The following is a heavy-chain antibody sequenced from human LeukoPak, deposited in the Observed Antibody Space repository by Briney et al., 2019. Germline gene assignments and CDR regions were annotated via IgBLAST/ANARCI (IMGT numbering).Heavy chain of an antibody. CDR1: GFTFSSYW. V-gene: IGHV3-7*03. CDR2: IKQDGSEK. Sequence: GGSLRLSCAASGFTFSSYWMSWVRQAPGKGLEWVANIKQDGSEKYYVDSVKGRFTISRDNAKNSLYLQMNSLRAEDTAVYYCAKDSGARSSGWYLDAFDIWGQGTMVTVSS. D-gene: IGHD6-19*01. CDR3: AKDSGARSSGWYLDAFDI. J-gene: IGHJ3*02.